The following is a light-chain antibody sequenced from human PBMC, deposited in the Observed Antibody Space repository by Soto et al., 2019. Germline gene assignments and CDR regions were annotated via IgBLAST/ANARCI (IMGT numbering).Light chain of an antibody. CDR1: QSVSSY. V-gene: IGKV3-15*01. CDR3: QQYNSWPPSYT. CDR2: GAS. J-gene: IGKJ2*01. Sequence: EIVMTQSPATLSVSLGDRATLSRRASQSVSSYLAWYQQKPGQAPRLLIYGASTRATGIPARFSGSGSETDFTLTISSLQSEDFAIYYCQQYNSWPPSYTFGQGTKLEIK.